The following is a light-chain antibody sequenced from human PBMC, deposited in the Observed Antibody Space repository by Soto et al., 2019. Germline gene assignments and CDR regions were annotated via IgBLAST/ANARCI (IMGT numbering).Light chain of an antibody. CDR1: QSISSW. CDR2: KAS. J-gene: IGKJ1*01. V-gene: IGKV1-5*03. CDR3: QQYNSS. Sequence: DIQMTQSPSTLSASVGDRVTITCRASQSISSWLAWYQQKPGKAPKLLIYKASSLESGVPPRFSGSGSGTEFTLTISSLQPDDFATYYCQQYNSSFGQGTKVDIK.